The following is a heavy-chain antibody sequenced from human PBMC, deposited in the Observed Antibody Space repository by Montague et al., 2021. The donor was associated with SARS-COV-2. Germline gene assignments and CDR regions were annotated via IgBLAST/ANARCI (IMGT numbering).Heavy chain of an antibody. D-gene: IGHD2-15*01. J-gene: IGHJ4*02. CDR3: VPLGYCSDGSCSDFDS. CDR2: LSHGGDTA. Sequence: SLRLSCAGSGFSFSNYVMSWVRQAPGKGLEWVSSLSHGGDTAYYADSVKGRFTISRDNSKSTLYLQMNSLRAEDTATYYCVPLGYCSDGSCSDFDSWGQGTLVTVSS. CDR1: GFSFSNYV. V-gene: IGHV3-23*01.